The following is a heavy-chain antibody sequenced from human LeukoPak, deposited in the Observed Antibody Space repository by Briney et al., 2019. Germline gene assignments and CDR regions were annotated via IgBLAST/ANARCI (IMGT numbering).Heavy chain of an antibody. Sequence: NPGGSLRLSCAASGFTFSSYSMNWVRQAPGRGLEWVSSISSSSSYIYYADSVKRRFTISRDNAKNSLYLQMNSLRAEDTAVYYCARVDIVLMVYAFDYWGQGTLVTVSS. CDR3: ARVDIVLMVYAFDY. CDR1: GFTFSSYS. V-gene: IGHV3-21*01. J-gene: IGHJ4*02. CDR2: ISSSSSYI. D-gene: IGHD2-8*01.